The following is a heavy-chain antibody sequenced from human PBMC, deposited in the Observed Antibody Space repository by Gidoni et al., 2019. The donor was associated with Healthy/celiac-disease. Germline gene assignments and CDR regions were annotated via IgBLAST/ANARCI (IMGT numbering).Heavy chain of an antibody. CDR1: GGSFSGYY. CDR3: ARGAAAAALGYYGMDV. V-gene: IGHV4-34*01. Sequence: QVQLQQWGAGLLKPSETLSLTCAVYGGSFSGYYWSWIRQPPGKGLEWIGEINHSGSTNYNPSLKSRVTISVDTSKNQFSLKLSSVTAADTAVYYCARGAAAAALGYYGMDVWGQGTTVTVSS. J-gene: IGHJ6*02. CDR2: INHSGST. D-gene: IGHD6-13*01.